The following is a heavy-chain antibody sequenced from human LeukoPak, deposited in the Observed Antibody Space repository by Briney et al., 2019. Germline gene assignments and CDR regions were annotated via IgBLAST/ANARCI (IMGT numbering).Heavy chain of an antibody. V-gene: IGHV3-23*01. J-gene: IGHJ4*02. D-gene: IGHD2-15*01. CDR2: VSGDGRST. CDR1: GFTFSNYI. Sequence: GGSLRLSCAASGFTFSNYIMSWVRLAPGEGLEWVSSVSGDGRSTYYTQSVEGRFTVSRDNSKNTLYLQMYNLVIEDTAVYFCARDFIGAFTIDYWGQGTLVTVSS. CDR3: ARDFIGAFTIDY.